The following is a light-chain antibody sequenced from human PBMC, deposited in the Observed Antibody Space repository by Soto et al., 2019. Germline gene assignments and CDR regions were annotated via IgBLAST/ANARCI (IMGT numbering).Light chain of an antibody. J-gene: IGLJ1*01. CDR1: SSNIGADYD. CDR2: GNS. Sequence: QSVLTQPPSVSGAPGQRVTISCTGSSSNIGADYDVHWYQQLPGTAPKLLIYGNSNRPSGVPDRFSGSKSGTSASLAITGLQAEDEADYYCSSYADSSTFYVFGTGTKLTVL. CDR3: SSYADSSTFYV. V-gene: IGLV1-40*01.